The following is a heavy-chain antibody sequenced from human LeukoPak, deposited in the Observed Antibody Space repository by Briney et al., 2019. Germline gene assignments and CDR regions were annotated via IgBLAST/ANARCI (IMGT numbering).Heavy chain of an antibody. J-gene: IGHJ6*02. V-gene: IGHV1-69*10. Sequence: SVTVSFKASGGTFINYAISWVRQAPGQGLEWMGRIIPIFGIANYAQKFQGRVTITADKSTSTAYMELSSLRSEDTAVYYCAGSYCGGDCHRGYYYYGMDVWGQGTTVTVSS. CDR2: IIPIFGIA. CDR3: AGSYCGGDCHRGYYYYGMDV. CDR1: GGTFINYA. D-gene: IGHD2-21*02.